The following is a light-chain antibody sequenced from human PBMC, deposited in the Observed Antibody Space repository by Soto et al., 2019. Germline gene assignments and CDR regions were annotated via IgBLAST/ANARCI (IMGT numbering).Light chain of an antibody. V-gene: IGKV3-20*01. CDR3: QQYGSSPERT. CDR1: QSVSSSY. CDR2: GAS. J-gene: IGKJ4*01. Sequence: EIVLTQSPGTLSLSPGERATLSCRASQSVSSSYLAWYQQKPGQAPRLLIYGASSRATGIPVRFSGSGSGTDFTLTISRLEPEDFAVYYCQQYGSSPERTFGGGTKVEIK.